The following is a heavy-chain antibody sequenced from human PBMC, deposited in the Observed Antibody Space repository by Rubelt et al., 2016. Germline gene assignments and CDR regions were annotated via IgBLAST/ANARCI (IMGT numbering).Heavy chain of an antibody. CDR3: ARDKEWLATRGFQNWFDP. CDR2: ISAYNGNT. V-gene: IGHV1-18*01. Sequence: QVQLVQSGAEVKKPGASVKVSCKASGYTFTSYGISWVRQAPGQGLEWMGWISAYNGNTNYAQKLQGRYTRTTDNSTSTAYMELRSLRSDDTAVYYCARDKEWLATRGFQNWFDPWGQGTLVTVSS. J-gene: IGHJ5*02. CDR1: GYTFTSYG. D-gene: IGHD6-19*01.